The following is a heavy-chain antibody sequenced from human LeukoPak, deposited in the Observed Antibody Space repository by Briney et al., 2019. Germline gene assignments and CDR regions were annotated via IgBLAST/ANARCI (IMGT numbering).Heavy chain of an antibody. D-gene: IGHD1-26*01. Sequence: GGSLRLSCAASGFTFSSYAMRWVRQAPGKGVEGVSAISGSGGSTDYADCVKGGFTISRDNSKHTLYLQMNSLRAEDTAVYYCAKEKIRGSYSDYWGQGTLVTVSS. J-gene: IGHJ4*02. CDR1: GFTFSSYA. CDR2: ISGSGGST. V-gene: IGHV3-23*01. CDR3: AKEKIRGSYSDY.